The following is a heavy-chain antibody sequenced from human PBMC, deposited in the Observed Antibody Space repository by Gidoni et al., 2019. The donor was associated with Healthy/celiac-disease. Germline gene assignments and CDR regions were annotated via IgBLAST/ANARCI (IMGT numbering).Heavy chain of an antibody. CDR1: GGSFSGYY. D-gene: IGHD6-13*01. CDR3: ARGWAAASKIAFDY. CDR2: INHSGST. J-gene: IGHJ4*02. Sequence: QVQLQQWGAGLLKPSETLSLTCAVYGGSFSGYYWSWIRQPPGKGLEWIGEINHSGSTNYNPSLKSRVTISVDTSKNQFSLKLSSVTAADTAVYYCARGWAAASKIAFDYWGQGTLVTVSS. V-gene: IGHV4-34*01.